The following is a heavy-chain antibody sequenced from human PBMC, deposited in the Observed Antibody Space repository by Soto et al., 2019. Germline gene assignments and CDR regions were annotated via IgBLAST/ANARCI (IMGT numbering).Heavy chain of an antibody. CDR2: IYDSGIT. V-gene: IGHV4-39*01. Sequence: PSETLSLTCTVSGASISSSGFYWGWFRQPPGKGLEWIGSIYDSGITFQNPSLKSRVTVSVDTSKNQFSLKLTSVTAADAAAYYCARRHLTSPPVWSQGTTVTVSS. CDR1: GASISSSGFY. CDR3: ARRHLTSPPV. J-gene: IGHJ6*02. D-gene: IGHD2-2*01.